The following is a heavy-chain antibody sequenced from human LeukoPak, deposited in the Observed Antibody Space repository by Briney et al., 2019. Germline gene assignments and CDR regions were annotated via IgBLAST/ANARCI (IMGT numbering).Heavy chain of an antibody. Sequence: SVNVSCTASGGTFSSYAISWVRQAPGQGLEWMGGIIPIFGTANYAQKFQGRVTITADESTSTAYMELSSLRSEDTAVYYCARDRGSAMYYFDYWGQGTLVTVSS. CDR2: IIPIFGTA. V-gene: IGHV1-69*01. CDR1: GGTFSSYA. J-gene: IGHJ4*02. CDR3: ARDRGSAMYYFDY. D-gene: IGHD5-18*01.